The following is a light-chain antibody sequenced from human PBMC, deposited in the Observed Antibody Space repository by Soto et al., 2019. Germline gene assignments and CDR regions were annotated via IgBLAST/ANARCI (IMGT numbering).Light chain of an antibody. CDR2: AAS. V-gene: IGKV3-20*01. CDR3: HQYGNSPWT. Sequence: EVVLTQSPDTLSLSPGEGATLSCRASQSTFDTYLAWFQQKPGQAPRLLIYAASTRATGIPDRFSGSGSGSDFTLTISRLEPEDAAVYCCHQYGNSPWTLGQGTKVEI. J-gene: IGKJ1*01. CDR1: QSTFDTY.